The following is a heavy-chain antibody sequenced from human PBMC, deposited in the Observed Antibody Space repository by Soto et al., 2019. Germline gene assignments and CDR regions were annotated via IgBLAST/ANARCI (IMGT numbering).Heavy chain of an antibody. Sequence: ASVKVSCKASGGTFSSYGISWVRQAPGQGLEWMGWISAYNGNTNYAQKLQGRVTMTRDTSASTAYMELSSLRSEDTAVYYCASRRGRHDILTGYYQGAFDIWGQGTMVTVSS. CDR3: ASRRGRHDILTGYYQGAFDI. V-gene: IGHV1-18*01. CDR2: ISAYNGNT. CDR1: GGTFSSYG. J-gene: IGHJ3*02. D-gene: IGHD3-9*01.